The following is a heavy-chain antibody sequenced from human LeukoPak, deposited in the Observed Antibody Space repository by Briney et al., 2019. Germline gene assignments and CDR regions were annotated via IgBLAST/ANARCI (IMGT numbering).Heavy chain of an antibody. CDR2: ISNSGFTT. V-gene: IGHV3-11*01. CDR1: GFTLSDYY. J-gene: IGHJ4*02. D-gene: IGHD4/OR15-4a*01. Sequence: GGSLRLSCAASGFTLSDYYVSWIRQTPGKGLEWVAFISNSGFTTYYADSVKGRFTVSRDKTKDSVSLQMNNLRGEDTARYYCAREDSGGNSFDSWGQGAQVTVSS. CDR3: AREDSGGNSFDS.